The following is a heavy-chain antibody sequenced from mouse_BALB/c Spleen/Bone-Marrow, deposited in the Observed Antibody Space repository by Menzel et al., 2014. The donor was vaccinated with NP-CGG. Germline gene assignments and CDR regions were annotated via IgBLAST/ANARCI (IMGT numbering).Heavy chain of an antibody. Sequence: VHLVESGAELVRPGASVKLSCKASGYTFTDYYLNWVKQRPGQGLEWIGEIYPGSGVTYYNEKFKDKATLTEDKSSNIVKIHISSLTAEDAAVYFCARDHYGNYEAFDYWGQGTLVTVSA. CDR3: ARDHYGNYEAFDY. CDR1: GYTFTDYY. CDR2: IYPGSGVT. D-gene: IGHD2-1*01. V-gene: IGHV1-77*01. J-gene: IGHJ3*01.